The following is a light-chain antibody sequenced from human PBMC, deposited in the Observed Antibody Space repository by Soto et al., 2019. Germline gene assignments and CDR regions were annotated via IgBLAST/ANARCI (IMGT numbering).Light chain of an antibody. CDR2: DAT. Sequence: DIQMTQSPSTLSASVGDRITITCRASQIITRWLAWYQQKPGRAPKLLMYDATSLESGVPSRFSDNRSGTEFSLTISSLQPDDFGTYYCQHYKSYSLTFGGGTKVEIK. CDR1: QIITRW. CDR3: QHYKSYSLT. J-gene: IGKJ4*01. V-gene: IGKV1-5*01.